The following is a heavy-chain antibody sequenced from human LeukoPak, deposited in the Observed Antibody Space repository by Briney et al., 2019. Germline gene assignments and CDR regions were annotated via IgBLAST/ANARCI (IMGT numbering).Heavy chain of an antibody. V-gene: IGHV3-30*02. CDR2: IRYDGSDK. Sequence: GGSLRLSCVTPGFNFNQFGMQWVRQAPGKGLEWVSYIRYDGSDKHYADSVKGRFTISRDDSKNTLYLHMSSLRAEDTTVYYCSRDLHYNFRSIRDHWGQGNLVTVSS. CDR1: GFNFNQFG. CDR3: SRDLHYNFRSIRDH. J-gene: IGHJ4*02. D-gene: IGHD3-3*01.